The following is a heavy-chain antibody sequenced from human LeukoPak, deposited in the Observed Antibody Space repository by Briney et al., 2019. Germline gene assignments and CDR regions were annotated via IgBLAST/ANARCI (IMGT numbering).Heavy chain of an antibody. J-gene: IGHJ4*02. CDR2: INPNSGGT. Sequence: GASVKVSCKASGYTFTGYYMHWVRQAPGQGLEWMGWINPNSGGTNYAQKFQGRVTMTRDTSISTGYMELSSLTSDDTAVYYCARALDTLHSYATDYWGQGTLVTVSS. V-gene: IGHV1-2*02. CDR3: ARALDTLHSYATDY. D-gene: IGHD2-21*01. CDR1: GYTFTGYY.